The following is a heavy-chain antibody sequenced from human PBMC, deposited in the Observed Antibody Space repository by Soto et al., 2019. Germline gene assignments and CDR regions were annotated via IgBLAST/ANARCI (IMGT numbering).Heavy chain of an antibody. CDR1: GFTFSDYY. CDR2: ISCSGSTI. J-gene: IGHJ6*02. V-gene: IGHV3-11*01. Sequence: KPGGSLRLSCAASGFTFSDYYMSWIRQAPGKGLEWVSYISCSGSTIYYADSVKGRFTISRDNAKNSLYLQMNSLRAEDTAVYYCARSWQQLYYYYYGMDVWGQGTTVTVSS. D-gene: IGHD6-13*01. CDR3: ARSWQQLYYYYYGMDV.